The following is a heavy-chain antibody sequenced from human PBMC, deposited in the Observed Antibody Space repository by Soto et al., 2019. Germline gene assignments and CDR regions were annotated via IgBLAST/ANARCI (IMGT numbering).Heavy chain of an antibody. V-gene: IGHV4-34*01. CDR3: ARETSQNVYSHYGMDV. Sequence: AETLCLPWAIYGGSFSGFYWSGIRQPPGKGLGWIGEINDSSNTNYNPSLKSRVTISTDTSKTHFSLRLTSVTAADTAVYYCARETSQNVYSHYGMDVWGQGTTVTVSS. CDR1: GGSFSGFY. J-gene: IGHJ6*02. CDR2: INDSSNT.